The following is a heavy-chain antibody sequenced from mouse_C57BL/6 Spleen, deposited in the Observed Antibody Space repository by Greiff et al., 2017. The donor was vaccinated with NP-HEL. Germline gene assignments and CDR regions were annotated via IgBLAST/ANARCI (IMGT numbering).Heavy chain of an antibody. Sequence: EVQGVESGGGLVKPGGSLNLSCAASGFTFSSYTMSWVRQTPEKRLEWVATISGGGGNTYYPDSVKGRFTISRDNAKNTLYLQMSSLRSEDTALYYCARQESYAMDYWGQGTSVTVSS. CDR2: ISGGGGNT. V-gene: IGHV5-9*01. J-gene: IGHJ4*01. CDR3: ARQESYAMDY. CDR1: GFTFSSYT.